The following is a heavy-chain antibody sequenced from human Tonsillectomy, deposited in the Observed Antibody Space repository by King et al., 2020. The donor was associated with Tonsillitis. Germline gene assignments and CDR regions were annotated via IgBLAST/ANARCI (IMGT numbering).Heavy chain of an antibody. J-gene: IGHJ4*02. D-gene: IGHD6-13*01. CDR2: ISYDGSNK. CDR3: ARETLAADDSISWFEPFDY. V-gene: IGHV3-30*14. CDR1: GFTFSSYP. Sequence: QLVQSGGGVVQPGRFLRLSCAASGFTFSSYPMHWVRQAPGKGLEWVAVISYDGSNKYYADSVKGRFTISRDNSKNTLFLQMSSLRAEDTAVYYCARETLAADDSISWFEPFDYWGQGTLVRVSS.